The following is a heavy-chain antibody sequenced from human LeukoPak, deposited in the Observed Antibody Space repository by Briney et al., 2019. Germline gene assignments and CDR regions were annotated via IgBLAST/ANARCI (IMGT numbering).Heavy chain of an antibody. J-gene: IGHJ4*02. V-gene: IGHV3-15*01. D-gene: IGHD3-3*01. CDR2: IKSKSDGDSK. CDR3: TTAPSYYNFNSFDY. CDR1: GLTLSNAW. Sequence: PGGSLRLSCVASGLTLSNAWMSWVRQTPGKGLEWIGRIKSKSDGDSKDYAAPVRDRFTIARDEWKDTVFLEMTTLRTEDTGVYFCTTAPSYYNFNSFDYWGQGTVVTVSS.